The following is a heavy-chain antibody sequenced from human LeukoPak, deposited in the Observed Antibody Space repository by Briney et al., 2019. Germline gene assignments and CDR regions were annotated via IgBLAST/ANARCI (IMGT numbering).Heavy chain of an antibody. J-gene: IGHJ4*02. Sequence: GGSLRLSCAASGFTFSTYGMHWVRQAPGKGLEWVSAISGSGGSTYYADSVKGRFTISRDNSKNTLYLQMNSLRAEDTAVYYCAKDLIAVAGFDYWGQGTLVTVSS. CDR3: AKDLIAVAGFDY. V-gene: IGHV3-23*01. D-gene: IGHD6-19*01. CDR2: ISGSGGST. CDR1: GFTFSTYG.